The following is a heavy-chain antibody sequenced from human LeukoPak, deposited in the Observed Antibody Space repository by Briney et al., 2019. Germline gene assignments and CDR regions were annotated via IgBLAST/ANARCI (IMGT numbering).Heavy chain of an antibody. CDR3: ARDTVGADY. V-gene: IGHV4-59*01. CDR2: IYYSGST. D-gene: IGHD1-26*01. Sequence: PSETLFLTCTVSGGSISSYYWSWIRQPPGKGLEWIGYIYYSGSTNYNPSLKSRVTISVDTSKNQFSLKLSSVTAADTAVYYCARDTVGADYWGQGTLVTVSS. J-gene: IGHJ4*02. CDR1: GGSISSYY.